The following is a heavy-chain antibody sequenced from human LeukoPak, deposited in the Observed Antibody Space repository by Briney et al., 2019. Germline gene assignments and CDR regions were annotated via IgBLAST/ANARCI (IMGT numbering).Heavy chain of an antibody. CDR3: AKTVTMIVVVSGFDY. CDR2: IRYDGSNK. CDR1: GFTFSSYG. J-gene: IGHJ4*02. Sequence: TGGSLRLSCAASGFTFSSYGMHWVRQAPGKGLEWVAFIRYDGSNKYYADSVKGRFTISRDNSKNTLYLQMNSLRAEDTAVYYCAKTVTMIVVVSGFDYWGQGTLVTVSS. D-gene: IGHD3-22*01. V-gene: IGHV3-30*02.